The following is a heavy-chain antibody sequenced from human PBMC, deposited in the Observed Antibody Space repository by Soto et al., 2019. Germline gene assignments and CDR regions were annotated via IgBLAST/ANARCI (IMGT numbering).Heavy chain of an antibody. V-gene: IGHV1-8*01. CDR3: AGGGYGSSWGHNWFDP. CDR2: MNPNSGNT. D-gene: IGHD6-13*01. Sequence: QVQLVQSGAEVKKPGASVKVSCKASGYTFTSYDINWVRQATGQGLEWMGWMNPNSGNTGYAQKFQGRVTMTRNTSIRPAYMELSSRRSEAAAYYYWAGGGYGSSWGHNWFDPWGQGTLVTVSS. CDR1: GYTFTSYD. J-gene: IGHJ5*02.